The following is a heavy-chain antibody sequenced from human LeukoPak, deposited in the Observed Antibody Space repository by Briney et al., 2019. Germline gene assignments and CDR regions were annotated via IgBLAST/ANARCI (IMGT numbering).Heavy chain of an antibody. CDR3: ASTSIVRVDT. Sequence: ETLSFTCTVSGGSISSSSYYWGWIRQPPGKGLEWIGSIYYSGSTYYNPSLKSRVTISVDTSKNQFSLKLSSVTAADTAVYYCASTSIVRVDTWGQGTLVTVSS. V-gene: IGHV4-39*01. CDR1: GGSISSSSYY. CDR2: IYYSGST. D-gene: IGHD1-26*01. J-gene: IGHJ5*02.